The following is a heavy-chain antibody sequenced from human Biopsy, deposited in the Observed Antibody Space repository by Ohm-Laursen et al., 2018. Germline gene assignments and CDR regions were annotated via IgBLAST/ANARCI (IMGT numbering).Heavy chain of an antibody. CDR2: IHHAQSA. CDR1: GGSISSYY. J-gene: IGHJ2*01. Sequence: SETLSLTCTVSGGSISSYYWMWIRQPPGKGLEGIGYIHHAQSATYSPSLKSRFTISVDTSMNHLPLWLTSATDADTAVYYRARHAPSYSGSYWRYFDLWGRGTLVTVSS. CDR3: ARHAPSYSGSYWRYFDL. D-gene: IGHD1-26*01. V-gene: IGHV4-59*08.